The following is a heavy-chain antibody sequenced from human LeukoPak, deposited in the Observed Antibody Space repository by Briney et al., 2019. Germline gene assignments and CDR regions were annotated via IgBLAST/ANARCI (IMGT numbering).Heavy chain of an antibody. Sequence: GRSLRLSCAASGFTFSSYAMHWVRQAPGKGLEWVAVISYDGSNKYYADSVKGRFTISRDNSKNTLYLQMNSLRAEDTAVYYCARYSVDCSGGSCYSDYYYYGMDVWGQGTTVTVSS. CDR3: ARYSVDCSGGSCYSDYYYYGMDV. D-gene: IGHD2-15*01. CDR2: ISYDGSNK. V-gene: IGHV3-30-3*01. CDR1: GFTFSSYA. J-gene: IGHJ6*02.